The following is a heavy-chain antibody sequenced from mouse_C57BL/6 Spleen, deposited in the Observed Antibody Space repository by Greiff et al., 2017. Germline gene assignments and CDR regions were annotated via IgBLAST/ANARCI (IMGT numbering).Heavy chain of an antibody. J-gene: IGHJ4*01. CDR2: INPSTGGT. V-gene: IGHV1-42*01. D-gene: IGHD2-4*01. Sequence: VQLKESGPELVKPGASVKISCKASGYSFTGYYMNWVKQSPEKSLEWIGEINPSTGGTTYNQKFKAKATLTVDKSSSTAYMQLKSLTSEDSAVYYCAREDSRYDYDYAMDYWGQGTSVTVSS. CDR1: GYSFTGYY. CDR3: AREDSRYDYDYAMDY.